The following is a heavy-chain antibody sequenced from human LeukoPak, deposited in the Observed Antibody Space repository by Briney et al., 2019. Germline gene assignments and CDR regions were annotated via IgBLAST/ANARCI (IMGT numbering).Heavy chain of an antibody. CDR3: ARGYFRFGYYYMDV. CDR1: GGSFSSYY. J-gene: IGHJ6*03. Sequence: SETLSLTCAVYGGSFSSYYWGWIRQPPGKGLEWIGSIYYSGSTYYNPSLKSRVTISVDTSKNQFSLKLSSVTAADTAVYYCARGYFRFGYYYMDVWGKGTTVTISS. CDR2: IYYSGST. D-gene: IGHD2/OR15-2a*01. V-gene: IGHV4-39*07.